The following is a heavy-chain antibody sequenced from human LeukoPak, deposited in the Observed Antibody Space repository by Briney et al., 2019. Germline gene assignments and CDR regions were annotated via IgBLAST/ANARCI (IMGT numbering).Heavy chain of an antibody. V-gene: IGHV3-11*04. J-gene: IGHJ6*03. Sequence: GVLRLSCAASGFDFSDFYMSWIRQAPGKGLEWVSYISGSGSAIYYADSVRGRFTISRDNAKNSLYLQINSLRAEDTAVYYCVRGSLASGVVVYYYYYLDVWGKGTTVTVSS. D-gene: IGHD3-3*01. CDR1: GFDFSDFY. CDR2: ISGSGSAI. CDR3: VRGSLASGVVVYYYYYLDV.